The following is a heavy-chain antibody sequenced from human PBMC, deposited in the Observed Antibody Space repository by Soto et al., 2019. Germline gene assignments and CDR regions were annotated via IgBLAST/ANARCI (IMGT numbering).Heavy chain of an antibody. J-gene: IGHJ4*02. CDR2: INGDGDYT. Sequence: GESLRPSCAASGFRFSSYWMHWLRQVPGKGLVWVSRINGDGDYTNYADSVKGRFTISRDNAKNTLYLQMNSLRAEDTAVYYCARERGGYSSDFWGQGT. V-gene: IGHV3-74*01. D-gene: IGHD2-15*01. CDR1: GFRFSSYW. CDR3: ARERGGYSSDF.